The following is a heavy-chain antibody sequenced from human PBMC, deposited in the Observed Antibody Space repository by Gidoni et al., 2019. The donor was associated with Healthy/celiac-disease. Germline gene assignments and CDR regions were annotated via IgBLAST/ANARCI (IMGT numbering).Heavy chain of an antibody. CDR3: AKGGGCAAAGTVVDY. V-gene: IGHV3-23*01. Sequence: EGQLLEYGGGLVQPGGSLRLTGAAAGFPFSSYAMSWVALAPGKGLGWVSAISGIGGSPYYADSVNGRFTISSDNSKDTLYLQMNSLGAEDTAVYYCAKGGGCAAAGTVVDYWGQGTLVTVSS. CDR1: GFPFSSYA. D-gene: IGHD6-13*01. J-gene: IGHJ4*02. CDR2: ISGIGGSP.